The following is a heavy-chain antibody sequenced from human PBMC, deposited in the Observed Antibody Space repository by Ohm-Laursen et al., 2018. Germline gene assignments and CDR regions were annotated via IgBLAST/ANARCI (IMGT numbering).Heavy chain of an antibody. CDR3: ARSIDYSSSGVDS. Sequence: SLRLSCAAFGFTFSSYVMNWVRQAPGKGLEWVSSVSRSSTDIYYADSVKGRFTISRDNAKNSLYLQMNRLRAEDTAVYYCARSIDYSSSGVDSWGQGTLVTVSS. CDR1: GFTFSSYV. D-gene: IGHD6-6*01. V-gene: IGHV3-21*01. J-gene: IGHJ4*02. CDR2: VSRSSTDI.